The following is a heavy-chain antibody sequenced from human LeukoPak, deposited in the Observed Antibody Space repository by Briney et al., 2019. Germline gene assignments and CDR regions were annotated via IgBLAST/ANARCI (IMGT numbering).Heavy chain of an antibody. CDR2: ISSSSLYI. V-gene: IGHV3-21*01. CDR1: GFTFSNYN. J-gene: IGHJ4*02. D-gene: IGHD4-17*01. CDR3: TRDITNGASPGDY. Sequence: VGSLRLSCTASGFTFSNYNMNWGRQDPGEGLECVSSISSSSLYIYYTDSVKGRFTIFRDNAKDSVYLQMNSLRAEDTAVYYCTRDITNGASPGDYWGQGTLVTVSS.